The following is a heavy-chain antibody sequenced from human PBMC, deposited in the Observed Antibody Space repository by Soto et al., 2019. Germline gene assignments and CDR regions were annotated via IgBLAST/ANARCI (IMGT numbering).Heavy chain of an antibody. CDR3: ARGWHSSGDYYYGMDV. Sequence: ASVMVSCMASAYTFTIYDITWVRQAPAQGLEWMGWISAYNGNTNYAQKLQGRVTMTTDTSTSTAYMELRSLRSDDTAVYYCARGWHSSGDYYYGMDVWGQGTTVTVSS. CDR2: ISAYNGNT. D-gene: IGHD6-25*01. CDR1: AYTFTIYD. V-gene: IGHV1-18*01. J-gene: IGHJ6*02.